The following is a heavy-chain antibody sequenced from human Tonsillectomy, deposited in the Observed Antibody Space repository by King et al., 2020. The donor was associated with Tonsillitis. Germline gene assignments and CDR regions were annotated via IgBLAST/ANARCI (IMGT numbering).Heavy chain of an antibody. D-gene: IGHD3-22*01. Sequence: QLVQSGAEVKKPGASVKVSCKASGDTFTNYYMHWVRQAPGQGLEWMGIINPSGGNTNYAQKFQGRVTMTRDTSTSTVYMELSSLRSEDTAVYYCARDLAHPGPTYYYDSRGYWRGANWFDPWGQGTLVTVSS. CDR3: ARDLAHPGPTYYYDSRGYWRGANWFDP. CDR2: INPSGGNT. CDR1: GDTFTNYY. V-gene: IGHV1-46*03. J-gene: IGHJ5*02.